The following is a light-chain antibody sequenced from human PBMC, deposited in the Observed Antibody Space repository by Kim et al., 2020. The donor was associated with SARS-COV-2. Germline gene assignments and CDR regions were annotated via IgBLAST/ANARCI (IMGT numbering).Light chain of an antibody. CDR3: QKYNGAPWT. V-gene: IGKV1-27*01. CDR1: QDISND. Sequence: ASVGDRVTSTYRAGQDISNDLAWYQQKPGKVPNLLIYGASTLQSGVPSRFSGSGSGTDFTLTISSLQPEDVATYYCQKYNGAPWTFGQGTKVDI. J-gene: IGKJ1*01. CDR2: GAS.